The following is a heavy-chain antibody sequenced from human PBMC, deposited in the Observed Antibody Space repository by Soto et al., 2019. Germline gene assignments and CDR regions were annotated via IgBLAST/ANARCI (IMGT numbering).Heavy chain of an antibody. Sequence: GGSLRLSCAASGFTFSSYVMSWVRQAPGKGLEWVTTISGSGGSTYYADSVKGRFTISRDNSKNTLYLQMNSLRAEDAAVYYCAKGSSSIYYGMDVWGQGTTVTVSS. CDR3: AKGSSSIYYGMDV. CDR2: ISGSGGST. J-gene: IGHJ6*02. D-gene: IGHD6-6*01. CDR1: GFTFSSYV. V-gene: IGHV3-23*01.